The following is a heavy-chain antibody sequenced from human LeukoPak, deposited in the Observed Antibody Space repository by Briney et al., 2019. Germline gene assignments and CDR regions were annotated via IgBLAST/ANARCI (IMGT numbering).Heavy chain of an antibody. CDR1: GGSISSSSYY. J-gene: IGHJ4*02. CDR3: ATHYYDSSVTIDY. V-gene: IGHV4-39*01. Sequence: PSETLSLTCTVSGGSISSSSYYWGWIRQPPGKGLEWIGSIYYSGSTYYNPSLKSRVTISVDTSKNQFSLKLSSVTAADTAVYYCATHYYDSSVTIDYWGQGTLVTVSS. D-gene: IGHD3-22*01. CDR2: IYYSGST.